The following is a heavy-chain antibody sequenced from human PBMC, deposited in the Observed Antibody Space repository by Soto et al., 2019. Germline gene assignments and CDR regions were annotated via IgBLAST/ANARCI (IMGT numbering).Heavy chain of an antibody. V-gene: IGHV4-39*01. CDR3: ASLVYGDYVVAFVDY. J-gene: IGHJ4*02. Sequence: SETLSLTCTVSGGSISSSSYYWGWIRQPPGKGLEWIGSIYYSGSTYYNPSLKSRVTISVDTSKNQFSLKLSSVTAADTAVYYCASLVYGDYVVAFVDYCGEGTLVTVYS. CDR1: GGSISSSSYY. D-gene: IGHD4-17*01. CDR2: IYYSGST.